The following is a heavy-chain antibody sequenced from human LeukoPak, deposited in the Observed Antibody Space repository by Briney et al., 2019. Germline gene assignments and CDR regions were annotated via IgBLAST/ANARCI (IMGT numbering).Heavy chain of an antibody. CDR2: ISAYNGNT. Sequence: ASVKVSCKASGYTFTSYGISWVRQAPGQGLEWMGWISAYNGNTNYAQKFQGRVTMTRDMSTSTVYMELSSLRSEDTAVYYCARDHQYGDYDGTFDYWGQGTLVTVSS. CDR3: ARDHQYGDYDGTFDY. V-gene: IGHV1-18*01. CDR1: GYTFTSYG. J-gene: IGHJ4*02. D-gene: IGHD4-17*01.